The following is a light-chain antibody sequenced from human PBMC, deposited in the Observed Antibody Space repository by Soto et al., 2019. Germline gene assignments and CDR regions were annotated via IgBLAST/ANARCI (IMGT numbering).Light chain of an antibody. CDR1: QSLNSNY. CDR3: QLYGGSPGT. CDR2: GAS. J-gene: IGKJ1*01. Sequence: EIVLTQSPGTLSLSPGERATLSCRASQSLNSNYLAWYQQEPGRAPRLLIFGASRRATGIADRFGGSGSGTNFIRTISRLEPEDVAVYYCQLYGGSPGTFGEGTKVEI. V-gene: IGKV3-20*01.